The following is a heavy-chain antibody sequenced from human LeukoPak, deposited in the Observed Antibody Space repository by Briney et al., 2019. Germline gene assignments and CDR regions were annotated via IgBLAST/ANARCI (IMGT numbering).Heavy chain of an antibody. V-gene: IGHV3-7*01. CDR3: ARGPGDFDASDI. CDR2: IKENGNEQ. D-gene: IGHD1-14*01. Sequence: GGSLRLSCAASGFTFSSYAMSWVRQAPGKGPEWVAHIKENGNEQYYVDSVKGRFTISRDNVKQSLGLQMNSLRVEDTAVYYCARGPGDFDASDIWGQGTMVTVSS. CDR1: GFTFSSYA. J-gene: IGHJ3*02.